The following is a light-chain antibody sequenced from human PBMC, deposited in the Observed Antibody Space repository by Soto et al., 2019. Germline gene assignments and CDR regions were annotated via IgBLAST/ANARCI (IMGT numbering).Light chain of an antibody. CDR3: QQSYSTPWT. CDR2: AKS. Sequence: DVYMTQSPPSLSASEGDRVSITCRASQNIANYFSWYQQKPGQAPKLLIYAKSRLQSGVPSRFTGSGSGTDFTLTISSLQPEDSATYYCQQSYSTPWTFGQGTKVEIK. CDR1: QNIANY. J-gene: IGKJ1*01. V-gene: IGKV1-39*01.